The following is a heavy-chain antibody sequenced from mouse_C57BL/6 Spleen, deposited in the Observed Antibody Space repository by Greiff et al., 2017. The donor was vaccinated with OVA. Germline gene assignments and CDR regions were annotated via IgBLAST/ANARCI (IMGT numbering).Heavy chain of an antibody. CDR1: GFSLTSYG. Sequence: VKLMESGPGLVQPSQSLSITCTVSGFSLTSYGVHWVRQPPGKGLEWLGVIWSGGSTDYNAAFMSILRNSKANAKSQVFCKMNSLQADDTAIYYCAKRERYGSSYYYYAMDYWGQGTSVTGSS. J-gene: IGHJ4*01. V-gene: IGHV2-4*01. D-gene: IGHD1-1*01. CDR3: AKRERYGSSYYYYAMDY. CDR2: IWSGGST.